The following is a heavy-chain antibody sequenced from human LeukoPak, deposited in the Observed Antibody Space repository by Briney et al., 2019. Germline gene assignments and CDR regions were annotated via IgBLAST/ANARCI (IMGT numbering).Heavy chain of an antibody. Sequence: GGSLRLSCAASGFTFSDYYMTWIRQAPGKGLEWVSYISGVASDIYYGDAVKGRFTISRDNAKNSVYLQMNSLRAEDTAVYYCARGGALGMDVWGQGTTVTVSS. CDR1: GFTFSDYY. D-gene: IGHD1-26*01. V-gene: IGHV3-11*01. CDR2: ISGVASDI. CDR3: ARGGALGMDV. J-gene: IGHJ6*02.